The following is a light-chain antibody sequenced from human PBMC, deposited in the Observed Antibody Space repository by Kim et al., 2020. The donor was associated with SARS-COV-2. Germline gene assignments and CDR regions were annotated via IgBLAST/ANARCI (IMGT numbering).Light chain of an antibody. J-gene: IGLJ1*01. CDR3: SSFSSSSTRV. Sequence: GQSITISCTGTSSDVVGYNSVSWYQQHPGTAPKLMIYDVSHRPSGISNRFSGSKSDNTASLTISGLQAEDEADYYCSSFSSSSTRVFGTGTKVTVL. V-gene: IGLV2-14*03. CDR2: DVS. CDR1: SSDVVGYNS.